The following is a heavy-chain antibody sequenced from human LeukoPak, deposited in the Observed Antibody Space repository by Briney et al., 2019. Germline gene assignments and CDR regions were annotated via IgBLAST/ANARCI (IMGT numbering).Heavy chain of an antibody. Sequence: SGTLSLTCAVSGGSISSSNWWSWLRHPPGEGLEWIGEIYHSGSANYSPSLKSRVTISVDKSKNQFSLRLSSVTAADTAVYYCASAGHDGIGYKVCWGQGTLVTVSS. CDR1: GGSISSSNW. CDR3: ASAGHDGIGYKVC. CDR2: IYHSGSA. V-gene: IGHV4-4*02. D-gene: IGHD3-22*01. J-gene: IGHJ4*02.